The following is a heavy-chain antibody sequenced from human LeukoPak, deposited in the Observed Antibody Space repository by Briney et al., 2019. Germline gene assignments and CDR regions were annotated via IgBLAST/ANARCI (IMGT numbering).Heavy chain of an antibody. J-gene: IGHJ5*02. D-gene: IGHD6-6*01. CDR3: ARGPGQFVRTPPRGWFDP. V-gene: IGHV3-64*01. CDR2: ISSNGGST. Sequence: PGGSLRLSCAASGFTSSSYAMHWVRQAPGKGLEYVSAISSNGGSTYYANSVKGRFTISRDNSKNTLYLQMGSLRAEDMAVYYCARGPGQFVRTPPRGWFDPWGQGTLVTVSS. CDR1: GFTSSSYA.